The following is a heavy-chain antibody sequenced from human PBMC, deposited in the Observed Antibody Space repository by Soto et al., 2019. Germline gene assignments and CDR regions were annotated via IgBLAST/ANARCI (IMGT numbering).Heavy chain of an antibody. CDR3: ARDTMVRGVRNWFDP. CDR1: GYTSTSYA. D-gene: IGHD3-10*01. J-gene: IGHJ5*02. V-gene: IGHV1-3*01. Sequence: ASVKVSCKASGYTSTSYAMHWVRQAPGQRLEWMGWINAGNGNTKYSQKFQGRVTITRDTSASTAYMELSSLRSEDTAVYYCARDTMVRGVRNWFDPWGQGTLVTVSS. CDR2: INAGNGNT.